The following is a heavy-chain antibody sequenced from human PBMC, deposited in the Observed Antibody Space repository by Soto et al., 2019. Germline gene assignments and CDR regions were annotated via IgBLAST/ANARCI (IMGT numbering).Heavy chain of an antibody. CDR3: ARYYYDSSGYYNDAFDI. CDR1: GGSISSGGYS. Sequence: QLQLQESGSGLVKPSQTLSLTCAVSGGSISSGGYSWSWIRQPPGKGLEWMGYIYHSGSTYYNPSLKSRVTISVDSSKNQFSLKLSSVTAAYTAVYYCARYYYDSSGYYNDAFDIWGQGTMVTVSS. J-gene: IGHJ3*02. D-gene: IGHD3-22*01. V-gene: IGHV4-30-2*01. CDR2: IYHSGST.